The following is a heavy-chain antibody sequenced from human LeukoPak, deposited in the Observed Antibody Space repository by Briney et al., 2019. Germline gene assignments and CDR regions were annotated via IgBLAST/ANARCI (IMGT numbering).Heavy chain of an antibody. Sequence: PGGSLRLSSAASGFTFSSYEMNWVRQAPGKGLEWVSYISSSGSTIYYADSVKGRFTISRDNAKNSLYLQMNSLRAEDTAVYYCARDSGRGDYDDHWGQGTLVTVSS. J-gene: IGHJ1*01. V-gene: IGHV3-48*03. CDR2: ISSSGSTI. CDR1: GFTFSSYE. D-gene: IGHD4-17*01. CDR3: ARDSGRGDYDDH.